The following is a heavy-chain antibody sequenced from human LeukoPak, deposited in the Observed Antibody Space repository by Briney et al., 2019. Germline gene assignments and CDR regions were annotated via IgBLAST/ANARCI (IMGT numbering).Heavy chain of an antibody. Sequence: PGGSLRLSCAASGFTFSSYWMHWVRQAPGKGLVWVSRINSDGTSTTYADFVKGRFTISRDNAKNTLYLQMNSLRAEDTAVYYCARDYDRYYMDVWGKGTTVTVSS. V-gene: IGHV3-74*01. CDR3: ARDYDRYYMDV. J-gene: IGHJ6*03. D-gene: IGHD3-3*01. CDR1: GFTFSSYW. CDR2: INSDGTST.